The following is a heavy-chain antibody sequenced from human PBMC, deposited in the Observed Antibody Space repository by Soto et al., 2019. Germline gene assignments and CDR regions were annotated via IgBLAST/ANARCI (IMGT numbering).Heavy chain of an antibody. J-gene: IGHJ4*02. CDR3: ARVNEWLGALEY. D-gene: IGHD6-19*01. CDR2: MNPNSGNT. CDR1: GYTFTSYD. V-gene: IGHV1-8*01. Sequence: QVQLVQSGAEVKKPAASVNASCNASGYTFTSYDINWVRQATGQGLEWMGWMNPNSGNTGYAQKFQGRVTMTRNTSINTAYMELSSLRSEDTAVYYCARVNEWLGALEYWGQGTLVTVSS.